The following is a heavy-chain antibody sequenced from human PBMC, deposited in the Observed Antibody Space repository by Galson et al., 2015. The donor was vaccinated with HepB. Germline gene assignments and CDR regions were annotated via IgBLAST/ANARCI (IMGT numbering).Heavy chain of an antibody. CDR2: ISGSGSTI. CDR3: ARVAIDVWDYYMDV. CDR1: GFTLSDYY. J-gene: IGHJ6*03. D-gene: IGHD2-8*01. V-gene: IGHV3-11*04. Sequence: SLRLSCAASGFTLSDYYMSWIRQAPGKGLECVSYISGSGSTIYYADSMKGRFTISRDNAKNSLYLQMNSLRAEDTAVYYCARVAIDVWDYYMDVWGKGTTVTVSS.